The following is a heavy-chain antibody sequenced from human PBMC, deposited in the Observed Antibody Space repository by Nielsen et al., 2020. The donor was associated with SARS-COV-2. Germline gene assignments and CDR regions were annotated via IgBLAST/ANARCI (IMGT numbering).Heavy chain of an antibody. CDR3: ARESLLGSSALVRSPFDY. J-gene: IGHJ4*02. D-gene: IGHD3-16*01. CDR2: INPNSGGT. V-gene: IGHV1-2*06. CDR1: GYTFTGYY. Sequence: ASVKVSCKASGYTFTGYYMHWVRQAPGQGLEWMGRINPNSGGTNYAQKLQGRVTMTRDTSISTAYMELSRLRSDDTAVYYCARESLLGSSALVRSPFDYWGQGTLVTVSS.